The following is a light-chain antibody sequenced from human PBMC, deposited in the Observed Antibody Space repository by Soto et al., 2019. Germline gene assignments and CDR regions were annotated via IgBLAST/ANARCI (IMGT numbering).Light chain of an antibody. CDR1: QTVTTNY. CDR2: GAS. J-gene: IGKJ2*01. Sequence: ETVLTQSPGTLSLSPGETATLSCRASQTVTTNYFAWYQQKPDQAPRLLIYGASSRATGIPDRFSGSGSGTDFTLTISRLEPEDFAVYYCQQYGSSVFTFGRGTKLEIK. CDR3: QQYGSSVFT. V-gene: IGKV3-20*01.